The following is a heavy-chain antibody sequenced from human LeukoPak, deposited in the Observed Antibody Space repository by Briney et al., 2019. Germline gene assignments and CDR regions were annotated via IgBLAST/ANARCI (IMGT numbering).Heavy chain of an antibody. CDR2: ISGSGGST. CDR3: AKVRLGWLLYRCLDY. D-gene: IGHD3-3*01. J-gene: IGHJ4*02. Sequence: GGSLRLSCAASGFTFSCYAMSWVRQAPGKGLEWFSAISGSGGSTYYADSVKGRFTISRDNTKSMLYPQMLCRRAEDTGVYYCAKVRLGWLLYRCLDYWGQGALVTVCS. V-gene: IGHV3-23*01. CDR1: GFTFSCYA.